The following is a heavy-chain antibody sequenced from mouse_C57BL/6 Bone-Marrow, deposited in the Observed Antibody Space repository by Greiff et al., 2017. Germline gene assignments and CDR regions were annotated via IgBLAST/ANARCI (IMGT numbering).Heavy chain of an antibody. CDR1: GYTFTDYE. CDR3: TREDYGSSTGYFDV. V-gene: IGHV1-15*01. Sequence: VQLQQSGAELVRPGASVTLSCKASGYTFTDYEMHWVKQTPVHGLEWIGAIDPETGGTAYNQKFKGKAILTADKSSSTAYMELRSLTSEDSAVYYCTREDYGSSTGYFDVWGTGTTVTVSS. CDR2: IDPETGGT. D-gene: IGHD1-1*01. J-gene: IGHJ1*03.